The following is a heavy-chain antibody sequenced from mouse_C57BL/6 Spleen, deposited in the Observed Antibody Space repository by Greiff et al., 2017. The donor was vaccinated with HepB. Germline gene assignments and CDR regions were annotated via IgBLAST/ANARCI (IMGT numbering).Heavy chain of an antibody. J-gene: IGHJ2*01. CDR2: INPNNGGT. V-gene: IGHV1-26*01. D-gene: IGHD1-1*01. CDR1: GYTFTDYY. CDR3: ARYGLHYYGSSYVY. Sequence: EVQLQQSGPELVKPGASVKISCKASGYTFTDYYMNWVKQSHGKSLEWIGDINPNNGGTSYNQKFKGKATLTVDKSSSTAYMEIRSLTSEDSAVYYCARYGLHYYGSSYVYWGQGTTLTVSS.